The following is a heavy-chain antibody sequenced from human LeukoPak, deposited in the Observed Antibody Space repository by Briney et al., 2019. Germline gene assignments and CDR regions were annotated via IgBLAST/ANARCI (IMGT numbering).Heavy chain of an antibody. CDR2: INQDGSEK. Sequence: PGGSLRLSCAASGFTFSSYWMNWVRQAPGKGREWVANINQDGSEKNYVDSVKGRFTISRDNAKNSLYLQMNSLRAEDTAMYYCATDRTIFGVVRFDYWGQGTLVTVSS. D-gene: IGHD3-3*01. J-gene: IGHJ4*02. CDR3: ATDRTIFGVVRFDY. V-gene: IGHV3-7*01. CDR1: GFTFSSYW.